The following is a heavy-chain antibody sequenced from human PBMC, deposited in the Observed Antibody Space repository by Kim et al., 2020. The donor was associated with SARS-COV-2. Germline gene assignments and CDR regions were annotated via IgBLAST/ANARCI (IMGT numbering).Heavy chain of an antibody. Sequence: GGSLRLSCAVSGFTFRNYYMNWVRQAPGKGLEWMSYISRGSETIYYADSVKGRFTISRDNAKNSLYLQMNSLRAEDTAVYYCGRSDCGNNHVDFCGQGTLVTVSS. V-gene: IGHV3-48*04. CDR1: GFTFRNYY. J-gene: IGHJ4*02. CDR3: GRSDCGNNHVDF. D-gene: IGHD4-17*01. CDR2: ISRGSETI.